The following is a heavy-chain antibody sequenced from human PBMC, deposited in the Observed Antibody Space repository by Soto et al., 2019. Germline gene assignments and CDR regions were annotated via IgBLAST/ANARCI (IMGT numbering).Heavy chain of an antibody. Sequence: EVQLAESGGGMVQPGGSLRLSCVASGFTISSYDMHWVRQAPGKGLEYVSSISSNGGTTYYGNSVKGRFTISRDNSKNTLYLQMGSLRAEDMAVYYCVRRVSGNYDYWGQGTLVTVSS. V-gene: IGHV3-64*01. CDR2: ISSNGGTT. D-gene: IGHD1-7*01. J-gene: IGHJ4*02. CDR3: VRRVSGNYDY. CDR1: GFTISSYD.